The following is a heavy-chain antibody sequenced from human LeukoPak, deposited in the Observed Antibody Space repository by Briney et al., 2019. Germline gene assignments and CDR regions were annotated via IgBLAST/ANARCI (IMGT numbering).Heavy chain of an antibody. V-gene: IGHV3-30*04. Sequence: GGSLRLSCAASGFTFSSYAMHWVRQAPGKGLEWVAVISYDGSNKYYADSVKGRFTVSRDNSKKTLYLQMNSLRAEDTAVYYCARDTYTSGWYAGWNYWGQGTLVTVSS. CDR1: GFTFSSYA. CDR2: ISYDGSNK. D-gene: IGHD6-19*01. CDR3: ARDTYTSGWYAGWNY. J-gene: IGHJ4*02.